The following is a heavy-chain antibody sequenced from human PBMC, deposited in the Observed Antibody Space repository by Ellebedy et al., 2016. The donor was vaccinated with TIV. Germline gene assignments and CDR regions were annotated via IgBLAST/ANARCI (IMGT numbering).Heavy chain of an antibody. Sequence: GGSLRLSXVASGLTVSSNFMSWVRQAPGKGLEWVSGINWNGTSTGYADSVKGRFTISRDNAKNSLYLQMNSLRAEDTALYYCARDILGSSPDYWGQGTLVTVSS. CDR2: INWNGTST. CDR1: GLTVSSNF. J-gene: IGHJ4*02. CDR3: ARDILGSSPDY. V-gene: IGHV3-20*03. D-gene: IGHD3-10*01.